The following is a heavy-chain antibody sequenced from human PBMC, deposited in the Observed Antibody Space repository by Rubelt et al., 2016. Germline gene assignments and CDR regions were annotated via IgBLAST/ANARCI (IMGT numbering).Heavy chain of an antibody. CDR2: ISSSSSYT. D-gene: IGHD6-13*01. Sequence: SDYYMSWIRQAPGKGLEWVSYISSSSSYTNYADSVKGRFTISRDNAKNSLDLQMNSLRAEDTAVYYCARVVAAAGQGAFDIWGQGTTVTVSS. J-gene: IGHJ3*02. V-gene: IGHV3-11*05. CDR1: SDYY. CDR3: ARVVAAAGQGAFDI.